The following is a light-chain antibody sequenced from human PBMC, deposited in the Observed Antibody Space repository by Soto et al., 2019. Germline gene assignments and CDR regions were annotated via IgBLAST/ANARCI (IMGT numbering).Light chain of an antibody. CDR1: QSITNS. V-gene: IGKV1-5*03. Sequence: DIQMTQSPCTLSASVGDRVTITCRASQSITNSLAWYQQKQGKAPNLLIYKASSLESGVPSRFSGSRSGTEFTLTISSLQPDDFATYYCRQYISYPFTFGGGTKVEMK. CDR2: KAS. J-gene: IGKJ4*01. CDR3: RQYISYPFT.